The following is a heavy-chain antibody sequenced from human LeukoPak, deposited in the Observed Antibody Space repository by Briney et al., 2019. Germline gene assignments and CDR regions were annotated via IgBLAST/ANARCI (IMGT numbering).Heavy chain of an antibody. CDR1: GGTFSSYA. V-gene: IGHV1-69*13. CDR2: IIPIFGTA. D-gene: IGHD3-22*01. J-gene: IGHJ3*02. Sequence: GASVKVSCKASGGTFSSYAISWVRQAPGQGLEWMGGIIPIFGTANYAQKFQGRVTITADESTSTAYMELSSLRSEETAVYYCARDYYDSSGYYGGLAAFDIWGQGTMVTVSS. CDR3: ARDYYDSSGYYGGLAAFDI.